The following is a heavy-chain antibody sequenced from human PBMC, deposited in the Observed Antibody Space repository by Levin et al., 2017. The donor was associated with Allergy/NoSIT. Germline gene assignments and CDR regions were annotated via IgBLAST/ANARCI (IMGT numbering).Heavy chain of an antibody. J-gene: IGHJ5*02. CDR2: ISGSGGST. D-gene: IGHD6-19*01. V-gene: IGHV3-23*01. CDR1: GFTFSSYA. CDR3: AKDRGSGTRAVAGTLAA. Sequence: GESLKISCAASGFTFSSYAMSWVRQAPGKGLEWVSAISGSGGSTYYADSVKGRFTISRDNSKNTLYLQMNSLRAEDTAVYYCAKDRGSGTRAVAGTLAAWGQGTLVTVSS.